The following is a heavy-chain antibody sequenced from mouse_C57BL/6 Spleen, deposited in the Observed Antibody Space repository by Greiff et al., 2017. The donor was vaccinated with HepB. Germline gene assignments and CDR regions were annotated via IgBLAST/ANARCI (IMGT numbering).Heavy chain of an antibody. CDR1: GFTFSSYA. CDR2: ISSGGDYI. V-gene: IGHV5-9-1*02. D-gene: IGHD1-1*01. J-gene: IGHJ4*01. CDR3: TRDQEDYGGYAMDY. Sequence: EVKLMESGEGLVKPGGSLKLSCAASGFTFSSYAMSWVRQTPEKRLEWVAYISSGGDYIYYADTVKGRFTISRDNARNTLYLQMSSLKSEDTAMYYCTRDQEDYGGYAMDYWGQGTSVTVSS.